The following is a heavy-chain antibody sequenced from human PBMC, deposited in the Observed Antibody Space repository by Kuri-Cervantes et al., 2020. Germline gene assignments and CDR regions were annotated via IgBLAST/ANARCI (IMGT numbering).Heavy chain of an antibody. CDR2: IYHSGST. CDR1: GGPISSGGYS. J-gene: IGHJ5*02. V-gene: IGHV4-30-2*01. Sequence: SQTLSLTCAVSGGPISSGGYSWSWIRQPPGKGLVWIGYIYHSGSTYYNPPLKSRVTISVDRSKNQFSLKLGSVTAADTAVYYWAREDYYDSSGYPLPLHSWFDPWGQGTLVTVSS. CDR3: AREDYYDSSGYPLPLHSWFDP. D-gene: IGHD3-22*01.